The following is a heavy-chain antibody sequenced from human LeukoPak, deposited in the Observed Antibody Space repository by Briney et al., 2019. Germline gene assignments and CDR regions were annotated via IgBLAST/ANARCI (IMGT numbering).Heavy chain of an antibody. CDR3: ARDGSGWSRDY. CDR1: GFTFSIYS. V-gene: IGHV3-21*06. J-gene: IGHJ4*02. D-gene: IGHD6-13*01. CDR2: IGHTGDTV. Sequence: GESLRLSCAASGFTFSIYSMNWVRLAPGKGLEWLSLIGHTGDTVYYADSVGGRFTTSRDNAKNLVYLQMNSLRAEDSAIYYCARDGSGWSRDYWGQGTLVTVSS.